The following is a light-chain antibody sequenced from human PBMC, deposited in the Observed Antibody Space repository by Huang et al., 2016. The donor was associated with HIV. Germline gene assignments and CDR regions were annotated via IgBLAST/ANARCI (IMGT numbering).Light chain of an antibody. Sequence: EVVMTQSPATLAVSPGERATLSCRASPSITSHLAWYQQKPGQAPRLLIYGASSRAPDPPARFSGSGSATEFTLTISSLQSEDFAIYYCQQYNSWPPSITFGQGTRLEIK. J-gene: IGKJ5*01. CDR3: QQYNSWPPSIT. CDR1: PSITSH. CDR2: GAS. V-gene: IGKV3-15*01.